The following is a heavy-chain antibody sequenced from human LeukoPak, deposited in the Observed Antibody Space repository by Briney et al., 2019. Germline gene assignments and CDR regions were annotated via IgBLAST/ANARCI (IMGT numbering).Heavy chain of an antibody. CDR3: ARERITLDY. CDR2: IYTSGST. Sequence: SETLSLTCTVSGGSISSGSYYWSWIRQPAGKGLEWIGRIYTSGSTNYNPSLKSRVTISVDTSKNQFSLKLSSVTAADTAVYYCARERITLDYWGQGTTVTVSS. V-gene: IGHV4-61*02. D-gene: IGHD3-10*01. J-gene: IGHJ4*03. CDR1: GGSISSGSYY.